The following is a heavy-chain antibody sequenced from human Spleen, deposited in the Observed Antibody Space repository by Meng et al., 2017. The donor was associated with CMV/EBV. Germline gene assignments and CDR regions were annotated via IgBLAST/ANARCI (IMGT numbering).Heavy chain of an antibody. CDR2: IYWNDDK. V-gene: IGHV2-5*01. CDR1: GFSLTTNGVG. D-gene: IGHD3-22*01. CDR3: AHRRSGLYGRYPFDH. Sequence: SGFSLTTNGVGVGWIRQPPGKALEWLALIYWNDDKRYSPSLKSRLTITKDTSKNQVILTMTNMDPVDTATYYCAHRRSGLYGRYPFDHWGQGTLVTVSS. J-gene: IGHJ4*02.